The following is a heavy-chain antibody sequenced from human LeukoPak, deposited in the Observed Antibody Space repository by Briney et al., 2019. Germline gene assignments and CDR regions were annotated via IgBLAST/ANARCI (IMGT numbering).Heavy chain of an antibody. CDR1: GGTFSSYA. J-gene: IGHJ6*02. CDR3: AGYLAYCGGDCYYGMDV. D-gene: IGHD2-21*01. Sequence: ASVKVSCKASGGTFSSYAISWVRQAPGQGLEWMGRIIPILGIANYAQKFQGRVTITADKSTSTAYMELSSLRSEDTAVYYCAGYLAYCGGDCYYGMDVWGQGTTVIVSS. CDR2: IIPILGIA. V-gene: IGHV1-69*04.